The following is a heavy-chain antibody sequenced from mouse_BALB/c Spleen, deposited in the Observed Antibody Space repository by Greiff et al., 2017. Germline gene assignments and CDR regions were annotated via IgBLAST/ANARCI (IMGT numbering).Heavy chain of an antibody. J-gene: IGHJ4*01. Sequence: LQQPGSELVRPGASVKLSCKASGYTFTSYWMHWVKQRPGQGLEWIGNIYPGSGSTNYDEKFKSKATLTVDTSSSTAYMQLSSLTSEDSAVYYCTRSNTRYDYDDYYAMDYWGQGTSVTVSS. D-gene: IGHD2-4*01. CDR1: GYTFTSYW. CDR2: IYPGSGST. V-gene: IGHV1S22*01. CDR3: TRSNTRYDYDDYYAMDY.